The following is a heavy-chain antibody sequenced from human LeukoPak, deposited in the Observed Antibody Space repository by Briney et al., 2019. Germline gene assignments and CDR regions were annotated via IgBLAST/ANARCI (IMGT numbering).Heavy chain of an antibody. CDR2: IYHSGST. CDR1: GYSISSGYY. Sequence: SETLSLTCAVSGYSISSGYYWGWIRQPPGEGLEWIGSIYHSGSTYYNPSLKSRVTISVDTSKNQFSLRLSSVTAADTAIYYCATDLDSRFDYWGQGTLVTVSS. D-gene: IGHD6-13*01. V-gene: IGHV4-38-2*02. CDR3: ATDLDSRFDY. J-gene: IGHJ4*02.